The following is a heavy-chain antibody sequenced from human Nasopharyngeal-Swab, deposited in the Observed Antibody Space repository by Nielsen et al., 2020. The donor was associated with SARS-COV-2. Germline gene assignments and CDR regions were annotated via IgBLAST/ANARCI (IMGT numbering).Heavy chain of an antibody. CDR3: AKVHSSAHDAFDI. Sequence: SLKISCAASGFTFDDYAMHWVRQAPGKGLEWVSGISWNSGSIGYADSVKGRFTFSRDNAKNSLYLQMNSLRAEDTALYYCAKVHSSAHDAFDIWGQGTMVTVSS. V-gene: IGHV3-9*01. CDR1: GFTFDDYA. CDR2: ISWNSGSI. D-gene: IGHD6-6*01. J-gene: IGHJ3*02.